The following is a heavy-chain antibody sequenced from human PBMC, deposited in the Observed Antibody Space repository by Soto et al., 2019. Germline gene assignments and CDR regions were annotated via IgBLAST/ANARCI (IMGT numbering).Heavy chain of an antibody. CDR1: GFTFSSYG. CDR3: AGFSSSWPWDYDYMDV. V-gene: IGHV3-33*01. J-gene: IGHJ6*03. Sequence: QVQLVESGGGVVQPGRSLRLSCAASGFTFSSYGMHWVRQAPGKWLEWVAVIWYDGSNKYYAVSVKGRFTISRDNYKNTLYLQMNSLTDEDTVVYYCAGFSSSWPWDYDYMDVWGKGTTVTVSS. CDR2: IWYDGSNK. D-gene: IGHD6-13*01.